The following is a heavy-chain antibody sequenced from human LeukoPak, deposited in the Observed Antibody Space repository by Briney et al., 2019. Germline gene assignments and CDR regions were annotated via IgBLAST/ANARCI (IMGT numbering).Heavy chain of an antibody. J-gene: IGHJ2*01. CDR1: GFTFSSYG. Sequence: GGSLRLSCAASGFTFSSYGMHWVRQAPGKGLEWAAIISYDGSNKYYADSVKGRFTISRDNSKNTLYLQMNSLRAEDTAVYYCAKPGRNSEYSYDPWYFDLWGRGTLVTVSS. V-gene: IGHV3-30*18. CDR2: ISYDGSNK. CDR3: AKPGRNSEYSYDPWYFDL. D-gene: IGHD5-18*01.